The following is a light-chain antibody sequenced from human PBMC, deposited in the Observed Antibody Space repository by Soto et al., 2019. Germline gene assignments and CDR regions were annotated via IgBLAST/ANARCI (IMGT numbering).Light chain of an antibody. CDR1: QSVSSSF. V-gene: IGKV3-20*01. CDR2: GAS. CDR3: QQYHSSPWT. J-gene: IGKJ1*01. Sequence: EIVLTQSPGTLSLSPGERATLSCRASQSVSSSFLAWYQQKPGQAPRLLIYGASSRATGIPDRFSGSGSGTDFILTISGVEPEDFAVYYCQQYHSSPWTFGQGTKVEIK.